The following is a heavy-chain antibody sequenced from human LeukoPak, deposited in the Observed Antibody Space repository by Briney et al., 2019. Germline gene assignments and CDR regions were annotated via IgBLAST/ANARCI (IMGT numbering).Heavy chain of an antibody. CDR1: GYTFTSYA. D-gene: IGHD3-22*01. CDR3: ARGDYYDSSGYYYFDY. Sequence: ASVKVSCKASGYTFTSYAMHWVRQAPGQRLEWMGWINAGNGNTKYSQKFQGRVTITRDTSASTAYMELSSLRSEDTAVYYCARGDYYDSSGYYYFDYWGQGTLVTVSS. V-gene: IGHV1-3*01. CDR2: INAGNGNT. J-gene: IGHJ4*02.